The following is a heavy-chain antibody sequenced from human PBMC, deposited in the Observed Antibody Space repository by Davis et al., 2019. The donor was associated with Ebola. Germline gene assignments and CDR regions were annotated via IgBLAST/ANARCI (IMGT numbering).Heavy chain of an antibody. CDR1: GYSFSNYW. CDR2: IFPADSDT. J-gene: IGHJ4*02. D-gene: IGHD5-24*01. Sequence: GESLKISCKGSGYSFSNYWIAWVRQMPGKGLEWMGMIFPADSDTRYSPPFHGQVTISADKSSSTAYLQWSSLKASDTAMYYCARHGEMATMSPIDYWGQGTLVTVSS. CDR3: ARHGEMATMSPIDY. V-gene: IGHV5-51*01.